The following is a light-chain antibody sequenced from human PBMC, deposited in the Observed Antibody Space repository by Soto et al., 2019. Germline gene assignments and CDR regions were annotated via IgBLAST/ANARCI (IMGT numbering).Light chain of an antibody. Sequence: EIVMTQSPATLSVSPGERATLHCRASQSVSSNLGWYQHKPGQAPKLLIYGASTRATGIPARFSGSGSGTDFTLTISSLEPEDFAVYYCQQRSNWPITFGQGTRLEIK. J-gene: IGKJ5*01. CDR1: QSVSSN. CDR3: QQRSNWPIT. V-gene: IGKV3-15*01. CDR2: GAS.